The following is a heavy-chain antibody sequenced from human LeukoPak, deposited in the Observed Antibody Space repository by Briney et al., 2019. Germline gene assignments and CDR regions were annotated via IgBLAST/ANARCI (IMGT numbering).Heavy chain of an antibody. V-gene: IGHV1-8*01. CDR1: GYTLTELS. CDR3: ARAGGYCGRISCPYYFDY. Sequence: ASVKVSCKVSGYTLTELSMHWVRQATGQGLEWMGWMNPNSGNTGYAQKFQGRVTMTRNTSISTAYMELSSLRSEDTAVYYCARAGGYCGRISCPYYFDYWGQGPLVAVSS. J-gene: IGHJ4*02. D-gene: IGHD2-15*01. CDR2: MNPNSGNT.